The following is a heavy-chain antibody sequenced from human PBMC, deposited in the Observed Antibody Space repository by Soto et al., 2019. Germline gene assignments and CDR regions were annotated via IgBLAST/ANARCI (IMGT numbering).Heavy chain of an antibody. Sequence: QVQLVQSGAEVKKPGASVKVSCKASGYTFTSYDINWVRQATGQGLEWMGWMNPNSGNTGYAQKFQGRVTMTRNTSISQAYMGLSRLRSEDTAVYYCGGGRSIAARRPWFDPWGQGTLVTVSS. CDR3: GGGRSIAARRPWFDP. V-gene: IGHV1-8*01. D-gene: IGHD6-6*01. CDR2: MNPNSGNT. J-gene: IGHJ5*02. CDR1: GYTFTSYD.